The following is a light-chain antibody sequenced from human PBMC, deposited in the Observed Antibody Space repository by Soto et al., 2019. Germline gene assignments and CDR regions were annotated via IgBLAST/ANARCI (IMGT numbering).Light chain of an antibody. V-gene: IGKV4-1*01. Sequence: DIVMTQSPDSLAVSLGERATINCKSSQSVFKGSNNKDCLAWYQQKPGQPPKLLLYWASTRESGVPDRFSGSWSVSDFFLTISSLHAADAAIDYCEQFSTPPFFPFGHGIKVVI. CDR3: EQFSTPPFFP. CDR2: WAS. J-gene: IGKJ3*01. CDR1: QSVFKGSNNKDC.